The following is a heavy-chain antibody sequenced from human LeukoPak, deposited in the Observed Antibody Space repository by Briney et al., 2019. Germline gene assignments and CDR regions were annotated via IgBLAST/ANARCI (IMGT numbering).Heavy chain of an antibody. CDR3: AKDSSLFCSGGSCYGFDY. V-gene: IGHV3-23*01. D-gene: IGHD2-15*01. J-gene: IGHJ4*01. Sequence: GGSLRLSCAASGFTFSNYAMNWVRQAPGKGLECVSIIVGSDDRTYYADSGKGRFTISRDTSKDTLYLQMNSLRADDTAGYYSAKDSSLFCSGGSCYGFDYWGQGTLVTVSS. CDR1: GFTFSNYA. CDR2: IVGSDDRT.